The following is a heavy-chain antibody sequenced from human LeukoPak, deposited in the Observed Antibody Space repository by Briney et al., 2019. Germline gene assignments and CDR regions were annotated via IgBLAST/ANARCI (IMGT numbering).Heavy chain of an antibody. CDR3: ARDRDYIL. Sequence: SETLSLTCAVYGGSFSGYHWSWIRQPPGKGLEWIGEINHSGSTNDNPSLKSRVTISVDTSKNQFSLKLSSVTAADTAVYYCARDRDYILWGQGTTVTVSS. D-gene: IGHD4/OR15-4a*01. V-gene: IGHV4-34*01. CDR1: GGSFSGYH. J-gene: IGHJ6*02. CDR2: INHSGST.